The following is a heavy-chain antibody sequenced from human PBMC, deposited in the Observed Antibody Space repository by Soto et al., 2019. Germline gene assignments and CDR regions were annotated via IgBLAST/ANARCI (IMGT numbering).Heavy chain of an antibody. Sequence: SETLSLTCTVSGGSISSYYWSWIRQPPGKGLEWIGYIYYTGSTNYNPSLKSRVTISVDTSKNQFSLKVSSATAADTAVYYCALHRDSYGSGDFDFWGQGTLVTVSS. CDR2: IYYTGST. CDR3: ALHRDSYGSGDFDF. J-gene: IGHJ4*02. V-gene: IGHV4-59*08. D-gene: IGHD5-18*01. CDR1: GGSISSYY.